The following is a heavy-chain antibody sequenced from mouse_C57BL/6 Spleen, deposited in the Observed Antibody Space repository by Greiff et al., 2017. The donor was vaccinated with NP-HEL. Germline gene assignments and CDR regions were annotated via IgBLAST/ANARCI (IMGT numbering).Heavy chain of an antibody. D-gene: IGHD4-1*01. V-gene: IGHV1-15*01. CDR3: TRSLGPFDY. CDR1: GYTFTDYE. J-gene: IGHJ2*01. Sequence: VQLQQSGAELVRPGASVTLSCKASGYTFTDYEMHWVKQTPVHGLEWIGAIDPETGGTAYNQKFTGKAILTADKSSSTAYMELRSLTSEDSAVYYCTRSLGPFDYWGQGTTLTVSS. CDR2: IDPETGGT.